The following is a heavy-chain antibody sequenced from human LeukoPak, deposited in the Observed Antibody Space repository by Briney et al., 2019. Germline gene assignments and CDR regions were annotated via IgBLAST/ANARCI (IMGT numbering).Heavy chain of an antibody. Sequence: ESGPTLVKPTQTLTLTCTFSGFSLSTSGVGVGWIRQPPGKALEWLARIDWDDDKYYSTSLKTRLTISKDTSKNQVVLTMTNMDPVDTATYYCARAHVVGHPAPYYYMDVWGKGTTVTVSS. D-gene: IGHD2-21*01. CDR1: GFSLSTSGVG. V-gene: IGHV2-70*11. J-gene: IGHJ6*03. CDR2: IDWDDDK. CDR3: ARAHVVGHPAPYYYMDV.